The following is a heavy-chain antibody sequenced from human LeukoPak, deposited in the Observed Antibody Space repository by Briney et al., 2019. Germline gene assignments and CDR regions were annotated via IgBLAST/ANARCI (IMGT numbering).Heavy chain of an antibody. J-gene: IGHJ3*02. V-gene: IGHV4-59*01. Sequence: SETLSLTCTVSGGSLSSYYWSWIRQPPGKGLEWIGYIYYSGSTNYNPSHKSRVTISVDTSKNQFSLKLSSVTAADTAVYYCARERVVGATSRGSAFDIWGQGTMVTVSS. CDR2: IYYSGST. CDR3: ARERVVGATSRGSAFDI. CDR1: GGSLSSYY. D-gene: IGHD1-26*01.